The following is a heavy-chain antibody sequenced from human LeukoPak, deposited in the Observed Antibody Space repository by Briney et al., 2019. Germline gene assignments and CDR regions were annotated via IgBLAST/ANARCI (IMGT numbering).Heavy chain of an antibody. D-gene: IGHD2-15*01. J-gene: IGHJ5*02. CDR1: GYTFTSYY. CDR3: ASTSGVVAATVGWFDP. CDR2: INPSGGST. Sequence: ASVKVSCKAPGYTFTSYYMHWVRQAPGQGLEWMGIINPSGGSTSYAQKFQGRVTMTRDMSTSTVYMELSSLRSEDTAVYYCASTSGVVAATVGWFDPWGQGTLVTVSS. V-gene: IGHV1-46*01.